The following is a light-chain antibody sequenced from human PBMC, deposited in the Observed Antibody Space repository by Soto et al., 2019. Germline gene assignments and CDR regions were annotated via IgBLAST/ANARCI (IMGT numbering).Light chain of an antibody. CDR1: SSDVGGYNY. CDR2: AVS. Sequence: QSALTQPASVSGSPGQSITISCTGTSSDVGGYNYVSWYQQHPGKAPKLMIYAVSNRPSGVSNRFSGSKSGNTASLTISGLQAEDEDDYYCSSYTSSSTLYVVFGGGTKLTVL. V-gene: IGLV2-14*01. J-gene: IGLJ2*01. CDR3: SSYTSSSTLYVV.